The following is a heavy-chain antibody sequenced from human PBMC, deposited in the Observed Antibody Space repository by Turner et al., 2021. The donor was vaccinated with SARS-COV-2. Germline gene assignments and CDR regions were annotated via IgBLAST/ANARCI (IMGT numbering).Heavy chain of an antibody. CDR1: GFTLSSYW. CDR3: ARSELGLFFDY. J-gene: IGHJ4*02. V-gene: IGHV3-7*01. CDR2: IDQDRSEK. Sequence: EVQLVESGGGVVEPGGSLGFSCAAFGFTLSSYWMSWVRQAPGKGLEWVANIDQDRSEKYYVGSVKGRFTISRDNAKNSLYLQVNSLRAEDTAVYYCARSELGLFFDYWGQGTLVTVSS. D-gene: IGHD7-27*01.